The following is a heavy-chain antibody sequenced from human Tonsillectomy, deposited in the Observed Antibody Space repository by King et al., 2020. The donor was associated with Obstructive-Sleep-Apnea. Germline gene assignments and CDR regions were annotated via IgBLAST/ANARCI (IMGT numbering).Heavy chain of an antibody. V-gene: IGHV5-51*01. CDR3: ASQGDLLELRDDALDI. Sequence: VQLVESRAEVKKPGESLKISCKSSGYNFAINWIGWVRQMPGKGLQWMGISFPADSDTRYSPSFQGRVTLSADKSISTAYLQWSSLKASDTAMYYCASQGDLLELRDDALDIWGQGTMVTVSS. D-gene: IGHD1-7*01. J-gene: IGHJ3*02. CDR2: SFPADSDT. CDR1: GYNFAINW.